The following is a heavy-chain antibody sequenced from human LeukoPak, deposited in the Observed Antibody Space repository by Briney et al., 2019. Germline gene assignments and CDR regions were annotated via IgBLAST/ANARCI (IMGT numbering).Heavy chain of an antibody. J-gene: IGHJ4*02. CDR1: GFTFSSYW. V-gene: IGHV3-7*04. D-gene: IGHD3-3*01. CDR3: ARGSGWFYY. CDR2: INQDGSEK. Sequence: GGSLRLSCAASGFTFSSYWMSWVRQAPGKGLEWVANINQDGSEKYHVGSLKGRFTISRDSAKNSLYLQMNSLRAEDTAVYYCARGSGWFYYWGQGTLVTVSS.